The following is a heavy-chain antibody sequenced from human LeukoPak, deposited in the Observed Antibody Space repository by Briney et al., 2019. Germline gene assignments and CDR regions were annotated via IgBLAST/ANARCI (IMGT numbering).Heavy chain of an antibody. CDR1: GLTFSIYW. D-gene: IGHD6-13*01. CDR3: ARPTKEGSSWYWWFDP. CDR2: INNDGSST. V-gene: IGHV3-74*01. J-gene: IGHJ5*02. Sequence: TGGSLRLSCAASGLTFSIYWMHWVRQAPGKGLVWVSRINNDGSSTSYADSVKGRFTISRDNAKNTLYLQMNSLRAEDTAVYYCARPTKEGSSWYWWFDPWGQGTLVTVSS.